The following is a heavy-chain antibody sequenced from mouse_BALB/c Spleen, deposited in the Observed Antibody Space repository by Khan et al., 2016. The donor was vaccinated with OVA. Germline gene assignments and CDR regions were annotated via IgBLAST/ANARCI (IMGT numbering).Heavy chain of an antibody. Sequence: EVQLVESGPGLVKPSQTVSLTCTVTGFSITTGNYRWSWIRQFPGNKLEWIGNIYYSGTITYNPSLTSRTTITRDTSKSQFFLEMNPLTAEDTATYFCAGDYGSLYWYFDVWGAGTTVTVSS. CDR2: IYYSGTI. D-gene: IGHD1-1*01. V-gene: IGHV3-5*02. J-gene: IGHJ1*01. CDR1: GFSITTGNYR. CDR3: AGDYGSLYWYFDV.